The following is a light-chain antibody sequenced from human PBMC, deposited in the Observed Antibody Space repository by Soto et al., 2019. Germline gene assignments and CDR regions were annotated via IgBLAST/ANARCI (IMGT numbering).Light chain of an antibody. CDR1: QSLGGN. CDR2: DVS. CDR3: QQYGSSPIT. V-gene: IGKV3-20*01. Sequence: EIVMTQSPATLAVSPGDTATLSCRASQSLGGNLAWYQQKPGQAPRLLIYDVSIRATGVPDRFSGSGSGTDFTLTISRLEPEDFAVYYCQQYGSSPITFGQGTRLEIK. J-gene: IGKJ5*01.